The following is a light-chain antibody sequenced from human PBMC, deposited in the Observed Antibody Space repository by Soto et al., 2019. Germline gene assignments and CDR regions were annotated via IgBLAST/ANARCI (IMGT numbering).Light chain of an antibody. CDR2: CAS. Sequence: EIVLSQKPASLSFCPGVSAALSCTASQSVSSSYLAWYQQKPGQAPRLLIYCASSRATGIPDRFSGSGSGTEFTLTISSLQPDDFATYYCQQYNSYSRTFGQGTKVDIK. V-gene: IGKV3-20*01. CDR1: QSVSSSY. CDR3: QQYNSYSRT. J-gene: IGKJ1*01.